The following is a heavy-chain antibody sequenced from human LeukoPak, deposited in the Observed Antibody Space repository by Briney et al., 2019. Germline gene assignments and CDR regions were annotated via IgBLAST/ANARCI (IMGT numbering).Heavy chain of an antibody. Sequence: SETLSLTCTVSGGSISSYYWGWIRQPPGKGLEWIASVYSSGNTYYKPSLQSRLTISLDTSKNQFSLKVSSVTAADTAVYYCARAGTYDSLISWGQGTLVTVSS. J-gene: IGHJ5*02. CDR2: VYSSGNT. CDR3: ARAGTYDSLIS. V-gene: IGHV4-39*07. D-gene: IGHD3-22*01. CDR1: GGSISSYY.